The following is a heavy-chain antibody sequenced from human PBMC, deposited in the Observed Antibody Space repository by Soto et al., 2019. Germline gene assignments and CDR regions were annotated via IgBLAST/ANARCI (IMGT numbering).Heavy chain of an antibody. D-gene: IGHD3-22*01. CDR3: ARDAAYYLDSSGYYYGQIIMDYYYGMFV. V-gene: IGHV1-18*01. CDR1: GYTFTSYG. CDR2: ISAYNGNT. J-gene: IGHJ6*01. Sequence: DSVQVSCKASGYTFTSYGISWVRQAPGQGLEWMGWISAYNGNTNYAQKLQGRVTMTTDTSTSTAYMELRSLRSDDTAVHYCARDAAYYLDSSGYYYGQIIMDYYYGMFVWGTGTTGTVYS.